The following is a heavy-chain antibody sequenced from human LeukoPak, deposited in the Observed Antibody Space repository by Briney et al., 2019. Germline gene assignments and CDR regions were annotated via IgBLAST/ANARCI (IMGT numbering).Heavy chain of an antibody. CDR1: GFTFSDYW. CDR3: ARDRLDF. Sequence: PGGSLRLSCAASGFTFSDYWMSWVRQAPGKGLEWVANIQQEGSEKYYVDSVKGRFTISRDNAKNSLYLQMNSLRAEDTAVYYCARDRLDFWGQGTLVTVSS. V-gene: IGHV3-7*01. J-gene: IGHJ4*02. CDR2: IQQEGSEK.